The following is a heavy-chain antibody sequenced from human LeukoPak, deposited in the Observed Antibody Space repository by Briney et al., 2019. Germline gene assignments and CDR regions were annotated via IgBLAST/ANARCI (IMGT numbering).Heavy chain of an antibody. D-gene: IGHD2/OR15-2a*01. CDR1: GFTFSSYG. CDR3: ARESMRQQRYYFDY. J-gene: IGHJ4*02. CDR2: LQYDGNNK. V-gene: IGHV3-30*02. Sequence: PGGSLRLSCAASGFTFSSYGMHWVRQAPGKGLVWGVFLQYDGNNKYYADSVKGRFTISRDNSKNTLYLQMNSLKTDDTAMYYCARESMRQQRYYFDYWGQGALVTASS.